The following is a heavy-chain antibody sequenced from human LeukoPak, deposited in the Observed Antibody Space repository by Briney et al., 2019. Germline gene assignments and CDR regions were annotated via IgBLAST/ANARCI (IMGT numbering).Heavy chain of an antibody. CDR3: ARLLYGAGTDY. Sequence: SETLSLTCTVSGGSISSSSYYWGWIRQPPGKGLEWIGSIYYSGSTYYNPSLKSRVTISVDTSKNQFSLKLSSVTAADTAVYYCARLLYGAGTDYWGQGTLVTVSS. V-gene: IGHV4-39*01. D-gene: IGHD2-8*01. CDR2: IYYSGST. J-gene: IGHJ4*02. CDR1: GGSISSSSYY.